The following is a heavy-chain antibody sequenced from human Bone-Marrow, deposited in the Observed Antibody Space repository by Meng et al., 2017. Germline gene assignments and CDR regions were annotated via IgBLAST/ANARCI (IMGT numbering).Heavy chain of an antibody. V-gene: IGHV4-4*07. CDR2: IYTSGST. Sequence: SETLSLTCTVSGGSISSYYWSWIRQPAGKGLEWIGRIYTSGSTNYNPSLKSRVTMSVDTSKNQFSLKLSSVTAADTAVYYCARDLTRVKDHGDYVHRGDWFDPWGQGTLVTVSS. J-gene: IGHJ5*02. CDR1: GGSISSYY. D-gene: IGHD4-17*01. CDR3: ARDLTRVKDHGDYVHRGDWFDP.